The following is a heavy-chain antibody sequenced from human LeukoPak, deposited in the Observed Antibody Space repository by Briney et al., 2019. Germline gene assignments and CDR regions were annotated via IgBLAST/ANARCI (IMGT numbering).Heavy chain of an antibody. CDR3: AKEGGIAEWLLAPFDY. J-gene: IGHJ4*02. CDR2: IDGDGRST. D-gene: IGHD3-3*01. V-gene: IGHV3-74*01. Sequence: PGGSLRLSCAASGFTYSDYWMHWVRQVPGKGLVWVSRIDGDGRSTSYADSVKGRFTISRDTAKNTLYLQMNSLRAEDTAVYYCAKEGGIAEWLLAPFDYWGQGTLVTVSS. CDR1: GFTYSDYW.